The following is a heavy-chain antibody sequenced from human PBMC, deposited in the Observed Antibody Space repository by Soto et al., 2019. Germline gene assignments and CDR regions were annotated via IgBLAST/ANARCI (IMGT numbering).Heavy chain of an antibody. CDR2: IHDYGSAI. Sequence: LRLSCAASGFTFSSYWMTWVRQAPGKGPEWVANIHDYGSAIYFADSVRGRFTISRDNARNSLYLQMTSLRDEDTAVYYCARETPSFDSWGQGTLVTVSS. D-gene: IGHD2-15*01. V-gene: IGHV3-7*01. J-gene: IGHJ4*02. CDR3: ARETPSFDS. CDR1: GFTFSSYW.